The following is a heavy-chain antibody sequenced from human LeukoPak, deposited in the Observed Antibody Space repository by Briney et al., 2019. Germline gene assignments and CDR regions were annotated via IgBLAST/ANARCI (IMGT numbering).Heavy chain of an antibody. D-gene: IGHD6-13*01. V-gene: IGHV4-39*01. CDR1: GGSISSSSYY. Sequence: SETLSLTCTVSGGSISSSSYYWGWIRQPPGKGLEWIGSIYYSGSTYYNPSLKSRVTISVDTSKNQFSLKLSSVTAADTAVYYCATGYSSTWYYFDYWGQGTLVTVSP. CDR3: ATGYSSTWYYFDY. J-gene: IGHJ4*02. CDR2: IYYSGST.